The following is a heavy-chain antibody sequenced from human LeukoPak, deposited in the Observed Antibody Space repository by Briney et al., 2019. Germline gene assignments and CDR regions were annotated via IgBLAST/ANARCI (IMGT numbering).Heavy chain of an antibody. Sequence: GTSVKVSCKASGFTFTSSAVQWVRQARGQRLEWIGWIVVGSGNTNYAQKFQERVTITRDMSTSTAYMELSSLRSEDTAVYYCAAKKHCSSTSCYPPSVDYWGQGTLVTVSS. J-gene: IGHJ4*02. CDR2: IVVGSGNT. D-gene: IGHD2-2*01. CDR3: AAKKHCSSTSCYPPSVDY. V-gene: IGHV1-58*01. CDR1: GFTFTSSA.